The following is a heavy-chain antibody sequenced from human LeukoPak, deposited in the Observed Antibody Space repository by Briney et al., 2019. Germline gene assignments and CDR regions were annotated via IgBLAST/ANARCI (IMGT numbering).Heavy chain of an antibody. Sequence: ASVKVSCKASGGTFSSYAISWVRQAPGQGLEWMGWINPNSGGTNYAQKFQGRVTMTRDTSISTAYMELSRLRSDDTAVYYCARGPSELYFDYWGQGTLVTVSS. V-gene: IGHV1-2*02. CDR3: ARGPSELYFDY. J-gene: IGHJ4*02. CDR1: GGTFSSYA. D-gene: IGHD1-1*01. CDR2: INPNSGGT.